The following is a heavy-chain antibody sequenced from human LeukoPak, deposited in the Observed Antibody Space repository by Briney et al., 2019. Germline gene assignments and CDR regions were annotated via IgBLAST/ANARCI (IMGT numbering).Heavy chain of an antibody. V-gene: IGHV3-11*01. CDR2: ISSSGNTI. CDR3: ARGMKVRNYYYYYYYMDV. CDR1: GSTFSDYY. D-gene: IGHD2-2*01. J-gene: IGHJ6*03. Sequence: MTGGSLRLSCPASGSTFSDYYMSWIRQAPGKGLEWVSYISSSGNTIYYTDSVKGRFTISRDNAKNSLYLQMNSLRAEDTAVYYCARGMKVRNYYYYYYYMDVWGKATTVTVSS.